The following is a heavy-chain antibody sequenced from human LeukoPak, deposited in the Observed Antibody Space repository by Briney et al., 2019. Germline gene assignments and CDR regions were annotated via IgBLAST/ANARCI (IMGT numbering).Heavy chain of an antibody. CDR2: INPNSGGT. D-gene: IGHD2-2*01. CDR3: ARGQSCSSTSCYFGLDYYYYYGMDV. J-gene: IGHJ6*02. Sequence: ASVKVSCKASGYTFTGYYMHWVRQAPGQGLEWMGWINPNSGGTNYAQKFQGRVTMTRDTSISTAYMELSRLRSDDTAVYYCARGQSCSSTSCYFGLDYYYYYGMDVWGQGTTVTVSS. CDR1: GYTFTGYY. V-gene: IGHV1-2*02.